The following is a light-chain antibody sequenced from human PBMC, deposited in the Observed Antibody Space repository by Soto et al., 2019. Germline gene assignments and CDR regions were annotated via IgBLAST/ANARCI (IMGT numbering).Light chain of an antibody. V-gene: IGKV3-15*01. CDR1: QNVCNS. J-gene: IGKJ2*01. CDR3: LQYNSLGPYA. Sequence: EIVMTQSPATLSVSPGERATLSCRASQNVCNSLAWYQQKPVQAPRLLIYGATPRATGIPARFSGSGSGTDFTLTISCMHSEDVAVYYCLQYNSLGPYAFGQGTKGEIK. CDR2: GAT.